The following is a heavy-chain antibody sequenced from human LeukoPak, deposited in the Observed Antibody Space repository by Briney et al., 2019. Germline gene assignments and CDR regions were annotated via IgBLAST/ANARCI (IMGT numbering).Heavy chain of an antibody. D-gene: IGHD4-11*01. CDR1: GYTFTGYY. J-gene: IGHJ6*04. Sequence: ATVKVSCKASGYTFTGYYMHWVRQAPGQGLEWMGWINPNSGGTNYAQKFQGRVTMTRDTSISTAYMELSRLRSDDTAVYYCARERAVTSIMDVWGKGTTVTVSS. CDR2: INPNSGGT. V-gene: IGHV1-2*02. CDR3: ARERAVTSIMDV.